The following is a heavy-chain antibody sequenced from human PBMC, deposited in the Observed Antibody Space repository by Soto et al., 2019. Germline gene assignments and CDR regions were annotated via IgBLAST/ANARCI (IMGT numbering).Heavy chain of an antibody. CDR2: YYSGST. Sequence: YYSGSTNYNPSLKSRVTISVATSKTQFSLKLSSVTAADTAVYYCARGMTTVTCREPMGYYYGMDVWGQGTTVTVSS. CDR3: ARGMTTVTCREPMGYYYGMDV. J-gene: IGHJ6*02. D-gene: IGHD4-4*01. V-gene: IGHV4-59*08.